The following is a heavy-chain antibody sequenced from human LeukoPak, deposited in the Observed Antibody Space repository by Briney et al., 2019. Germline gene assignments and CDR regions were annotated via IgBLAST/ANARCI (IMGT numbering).Heavy chain of an antibody. CDR2: IYSGGST. D-gene: IGHD5-24*01. J-gene: IGHJ4*02. V-gene: IGHV3-53*01. CDR3: AREGDGYNSDY. CDR1: GFTVSSNY. Sequence: TGGSLRLSCAASGFTVSSNYVSWVRQAPGKGLEWVSVIYSGGSTYYADSVKGRFTISRDNSKNTLYLQMNSLRAEDTAVYYCAREGDGYNSDYWGQGTLVTVFS.